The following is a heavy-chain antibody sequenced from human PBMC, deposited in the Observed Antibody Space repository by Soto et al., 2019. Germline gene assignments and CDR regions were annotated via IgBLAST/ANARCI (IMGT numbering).Heavy chain of an antibody. V-gene: IGHV3-7*01. Sequence: EVQLLESGGGLVQPGGSLRLSCAASGFTFSSCWMSWVRQAPGKGLEGVANIKQDGSEKYYVDSVKGRFTISRDNAKNSLYLQMNSLRAEDTAVYYCARGIAAAPGAFDIWGQGTMVTVSS. D-gene: IGHD6-13*01. CDR2: IKQDGSEK. CDR1: GFTFSSCW. CDR3: ARGIAAAPGAFDI. J-gene: IGHJ3*02.